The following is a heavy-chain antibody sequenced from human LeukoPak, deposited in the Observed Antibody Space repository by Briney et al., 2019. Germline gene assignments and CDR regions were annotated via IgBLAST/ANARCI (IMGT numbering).Heavy chain of an antibody. Sequence: KPSETLSLTCAVYGGSFSGYHWSWIRQPPGKGLEWIGEINHSGSTNYNPSLKSRVTISVDTSKNQFSLKLSSVTAADTAVYYCARGGHDYGDYTNWFDPWGQGTLVTVSS. CDR3: ARGGHDYGDYTNWFDP. CDR2: INHSGST. D-gene: IGHD4-17*01. V-gene: IGHV4-34*01. J-gene: IGHJ5*02. CDR1: GGSFSGYH.